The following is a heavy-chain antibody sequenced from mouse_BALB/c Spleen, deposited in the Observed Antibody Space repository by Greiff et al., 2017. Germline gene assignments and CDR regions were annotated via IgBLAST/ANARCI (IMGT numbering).Heavy chain of an antibody. J-gene: IGHJ4*01. CDR2: ISYSGST. CDR3: ARGDYYGSSYAMDY. Sequence: EVQLQESGPGLVKPSQSLSLTCTVTGYSITSDYAWNWIRQFPGNKLEWMGYISYSGSTSYNPSLKSRISITRDTSKNQFFLQLNSVTTEDTATYYCARGDYYGSSYAMDYWGQGTSVTVSS. D-gene: IGHD1-1*01. CDR1: GYSITSDYA. V-gene: IGHV3-2*02.